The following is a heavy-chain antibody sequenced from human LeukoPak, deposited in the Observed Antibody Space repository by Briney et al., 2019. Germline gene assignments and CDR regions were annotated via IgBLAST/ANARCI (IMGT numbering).Heavy chain of an antibody. Sequence: PGGSLRLSCAASGFTFSSYWMSWVRQAPGKGLEWVAVIWYDGSNKYYADSVKGRFTISRDNSKNTLYLQMNSLRAEDTAVYYCARDYHRLFDYWGQGTLVTVSS. CDR1: GFTFSSYW. V-gene: IGHV3-33*08. J-gene: IGHJ4*02. D-gene: IGHD2-2*01. CDR2: IWYDGSNK. CDR3: ARDYHRLFDY.